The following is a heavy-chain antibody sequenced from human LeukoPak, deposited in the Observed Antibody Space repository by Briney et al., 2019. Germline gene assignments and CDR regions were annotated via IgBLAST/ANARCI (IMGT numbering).Heavy chain of an antibody. V-gene: IGHV6-1*01. J-gene: IGHJ4*02. CDR2: TYYRSKWYN. D-gene: IGHD6-19*01. CDR3: ARAVGTSGWYTFDY. CDR1: GDSVSSINGA. Sequence: SQTLSLTCAISGDSVSSINGAWNWIRQSPSRGLEWLGRTYYRSKWYNDYALSMQSRITITPDTSTNQFALQLNSVTPEDTAVYYCARAVGTSGWYTFDYWGQGTLVTVSS.